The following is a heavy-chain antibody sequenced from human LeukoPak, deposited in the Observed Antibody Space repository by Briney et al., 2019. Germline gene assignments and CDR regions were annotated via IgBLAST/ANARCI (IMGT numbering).Heavy chain of an antibody. CDR3: AKESLGSIFGVVPNFDY. Sequence: GGSLRLSCAASGFTFSSYAMSWVRQAPGKGLEWVAVISYDGSNKYYADSVKGRFTISRDNSKNTLYLQMNSLRAEDTAVYYCAKESLGSIFGVVPNFDYWGQGTLVTVSS. D-gene: IGHD3-3*01. CDR1: GFTFSSYA. J-gene: IGHJ4*02. V-gene: IGHV3-30*18. CDR2: ISYDGSNK.